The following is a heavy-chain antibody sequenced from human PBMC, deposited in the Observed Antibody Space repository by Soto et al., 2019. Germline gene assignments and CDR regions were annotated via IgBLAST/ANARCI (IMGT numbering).Heavy chain of an antibody. V-gene: IGHV3-23*01. D-gene: IGHD3-16*01. Sequence: PGGSLRLSCAASGFTVSTYAMSWVRQAPGKGLEWVSTISGSGGSTYYADSVKGRFPISRDNSENTLYLQMNSLRAEDTAVYYCAKGPTSDALDVWGQGTMVTVSS. J-gene: IGHJ3*01. CDR2: ISGSGGST. CDR1: GFTVSTYA. CDR3: AKGPTSDALDV.